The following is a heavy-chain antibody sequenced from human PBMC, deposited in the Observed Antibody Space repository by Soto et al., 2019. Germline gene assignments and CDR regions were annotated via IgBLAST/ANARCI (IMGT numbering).Heavy chain of an antibody. CDR1: GYTFTSYD. J-gene: IGHJ3*02. CDR3: ARQVVVVAAAAKSDAFDI. V-gene: IGHV1-8*01. Sequence: QVQLVQSGAEVKKPGASVKVSCKASGYTFTSYDINWVRQATGQGLEWMGWMNPNSGNTGYAQKFQGRVNMTRNTSISTAYMELSSLRSEDTGVYYCARQVVVVAAAAKSDAFDIWGQGTMVTVSS. D-gene: IGHD2-15*01. CDR2: MNPNSGNT.